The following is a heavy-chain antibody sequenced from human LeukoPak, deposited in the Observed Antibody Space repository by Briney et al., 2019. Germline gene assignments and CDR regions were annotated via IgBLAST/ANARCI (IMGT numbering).Heavy chain of an antibody. CDR3: ARDNQETWIQALGVMDI. V-gene: IGHV4-31*03. Sequence: KPSETLSLTCTVSGASISSGGYYWSWIRQHPGKGLEWIRYISYSGTTYYNPSLKSRVTISVDTSKNQLSLELSSVTAADTAVYYCARDNQETWIQALGVMDIWGQGTMVTVSS. J-gene: IGHJ3*02. D-gene: IGHD5-18*01. CDR2: ISYSGTT. CDR1: GASISSGGYY.